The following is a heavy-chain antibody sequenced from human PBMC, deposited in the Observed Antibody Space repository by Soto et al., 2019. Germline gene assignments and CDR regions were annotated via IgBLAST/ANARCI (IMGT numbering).Heavy chain of an antibody. D-gene: IGHD2-8*02. Sequence: PSETLSLTCTVSGASITGSSYWSWIRQPAGKGLEWIGRFSLSGTTNYNPSLRSRVTMSEDVSKNQFSLRLTSVTAADTALYYCARGMTPPGAPAWYYFDSWGQGTLVTVSS. CDR3: ARGMTPPGAPAWYYFDS. V-gene: IGHV4-4*07. J-gene: IGHJ4*02. CDR1: GASITGSSY. CDR2: FSLSGTT.